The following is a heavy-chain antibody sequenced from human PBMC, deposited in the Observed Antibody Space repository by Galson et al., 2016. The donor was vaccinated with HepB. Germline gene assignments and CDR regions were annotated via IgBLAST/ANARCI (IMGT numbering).Heavy chain of an antibody. J-gene: IGHJ4*02. CDR1: GFTFSIQA. CDR3: ARGVPGVY. Sequence: SLRLSCAASGFTFSIQAMSWVRQAPGKGLEWVSLIGGTSGRTYYADSVKGRFTISRDNSKNTLYLQMNSLRAEDTAVYYCARGVPGVYWGQGTLVTVSS. D-gene: IGHD1-14*01. CDR2: IGGTSGRT. V-gene: IGHV3-23*01.